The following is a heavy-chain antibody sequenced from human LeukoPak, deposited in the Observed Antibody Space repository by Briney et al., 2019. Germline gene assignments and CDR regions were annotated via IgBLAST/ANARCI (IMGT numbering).Heavy chain of an antibody. Sequence: ASVKVSFKASGYTFTSYTIIWVRQAPGQGLEWMGWISAYNGNTNYAQKLQGRVTMTTDTSTSTAYMELRSLRSDDTAVYYCARIRYGSGSNWFDPWGQGTLVTVSS. CDR2: ISAYNGNT. V-gene: IGHV1-18*01. J-gene: IGHJ5*02. CDR3: ARIRYGSGSNWFDP. D-gene: IGHD3-10*01. CDR1: GYTFTSYT.